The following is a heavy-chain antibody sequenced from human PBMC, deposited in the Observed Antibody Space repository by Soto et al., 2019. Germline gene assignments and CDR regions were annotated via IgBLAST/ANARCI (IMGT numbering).Heavy chain of an antibody. D-gene: IGHD3-3*01. V-gene: IGHV4-59*13. J-gene: IGHJ6*02. CDR3: ARDRYYDFWSGYSYYYYGMDV. CDR1: GGSISGYY. Sequence: PSETLSLTCSVSGGSISGYYWSWIRQSPGKGPEWIGYVYHSGTTNYNPSLESRVTMSLDTSKNQFSLKLNAVTAADTAVYYCARDRYYDFWSGYSYYYYGMDVWGQGTTVTVSS. CDR2: VYHSGTT.